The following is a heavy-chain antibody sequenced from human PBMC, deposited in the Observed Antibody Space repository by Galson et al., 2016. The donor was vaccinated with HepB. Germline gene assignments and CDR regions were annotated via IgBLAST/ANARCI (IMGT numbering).Heavy chain of an antibody. V-gene: IGHV3-23*01. CDR2: ITGSGVSS. J-gene: IGHJ2*01. D-gene: IGHD3-16*01. CDR1: GFTFRDST. Sequence: SLRLSCAASGFTFRDSTMTWVRQAPGKGLHWVSTITGSGVSSYYAGSVKGRFTTSRDNSKNILYLQMNSLRADDTAVYYCAKDGGTWGYYYGDWNLDLWGRGTLVTVSS. CDR3: AKDGGTWGYYYGDWNLDL.